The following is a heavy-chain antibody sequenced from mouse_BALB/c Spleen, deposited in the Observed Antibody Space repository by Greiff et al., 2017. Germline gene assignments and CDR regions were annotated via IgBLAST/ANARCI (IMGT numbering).Heavy chain of an antibody. J-gene: IGHJ4*01. V-gene: IGHV5-4*02. CDR3: ARVVSYAMDY. CDR2: ISDGGSYT. Sequence: EVQRVESGGGLVKPGGSLKLSCAASGFTFSDYYMYWVRQTPEKRLEWVATISDGGSYTYYPDSVKGRFTISRDNAKNNLYLQMSSLKSEDTAMYYCARVVSYAMDYWGQGTSVTVSS. CDR1: GFTFSDYY.